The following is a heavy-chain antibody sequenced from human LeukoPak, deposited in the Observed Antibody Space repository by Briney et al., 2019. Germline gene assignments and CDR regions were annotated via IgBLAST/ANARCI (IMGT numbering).Heavy chain of an antibody. CDR2: ISGYDGRT. J-gene: IGHJ5*02. CDR3: ARDYYCSGGSCSDCFDP. D-gene: IGHD2-15*01. V-gene: IGHV1-18*01. CDR1: GYTFTSYG. Sequence: EASVKVSCKASGYTFTSYGISWVRQAPGQGLEWMGWISGYDGRTNYAQNFQGRVIMTTDTSTSTAYMELRSLRSDDTAVYYCARDYYCSGGSCSDCFDPWGQGTLVTVSS.